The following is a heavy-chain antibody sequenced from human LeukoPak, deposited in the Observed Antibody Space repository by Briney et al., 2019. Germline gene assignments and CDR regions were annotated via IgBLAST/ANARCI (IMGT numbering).Heavy chain of an antibody. CDR1: GFTFSSYG. CDR2: IRYDGSNK. V-gene: IGHV3-30*02. Sequence: GGSLRLSCAASGFTFSSYGMHWVRQAPGKGLEWVAFIRYDGSNKYYADSVKGRFTISRDNSKNTLYLQMNSLRAEVTAVYYCANLFPKTPTIFGVGDYWGQGTLVTVSS. CDR3: ANLFPKTPTIFGVGDY. J-gene: IGHJ4*02. D-gene: IGHD3-3*01.